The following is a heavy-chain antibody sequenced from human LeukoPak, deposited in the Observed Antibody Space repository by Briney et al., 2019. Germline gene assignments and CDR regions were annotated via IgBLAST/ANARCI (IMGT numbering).Heavy chain of an antibody. J-gene: IGHJ4*02. Sequence: PGRSLRLSCAASGFTVSSNYMSWVRQAPGKGLEWVSVVYTGGSTYYSDSVKGRFTISRDNSKNTMYLQMNSLKAEDTAVYYCARHHYGSGSPFDYWGQGTLVTVSS. V-gene: IGHV3-66*04. D-gene: IGHD3-10*01. CDR1: GFTVSSNY. CDR2: VYTGGST. CDR3: ARHHYGSGSPFDY.